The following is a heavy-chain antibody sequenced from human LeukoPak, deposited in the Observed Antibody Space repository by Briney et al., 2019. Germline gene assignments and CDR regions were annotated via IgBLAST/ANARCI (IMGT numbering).Heavy chain of an antibody. V-gene: IGHV4-4*02. Sequence: SGTLSLTCGVSGGSIITTNWWSWVRQPPGKGLEWIGEVHLTAATNYNPSLESRVSMSIDKSKNQLSLKLRSVTAADTATYYCTRESGAFSPFGFWGQGTLVTVSS. CDR2: VHLTAAT. CDR3: TRESGAFSPFGF. CDR1: GGSIITTNW. J-gene: IGHJ4*02. D-gene: IGHD1-26*01.